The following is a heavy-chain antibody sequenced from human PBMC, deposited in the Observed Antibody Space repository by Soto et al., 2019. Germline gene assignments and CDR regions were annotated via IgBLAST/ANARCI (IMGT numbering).Heavy chain of an antibody. CDR2: IYHSGTT. J-gene: IGHJ4*02. CDR3: ARAKDFSTFHDH. D-gene: IGHD4-4*01. Sequence: QVQLQESGPGLVKPSQTLSLTCTVSGDSINSGGYYWSWIRQHPGMALEWIGFIYHSGTTYYNPSLKSRVTIAVDTSKTQFSLKQSSVTAADTAVYYCARAKDFSTFHDHWGRGTLVAVSS. V-gene: IGHV4-31*03. CDR1: GDSINSGGYY.